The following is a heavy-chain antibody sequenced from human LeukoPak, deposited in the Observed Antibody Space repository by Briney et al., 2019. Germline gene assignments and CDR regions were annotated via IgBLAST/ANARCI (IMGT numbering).Heavy chain of an antibody. D-gene: IGHD3-10*01. CDR2: IDPQDGET. CDR1: GYSLRVLS. V-gene: IGHV1-24*01. J-gene: IGHJ4*02. CDR3: VTDLGRSYFYFDI. Sequence: ASVKVSCRISGYSLRVLSIHWVQQAPGEGLEWMGGIDPQDGETIYAQSFKGRVTITEDTSTDAGYMELRSLRSDDTAVYYCVTDLGRSYFYFDIWGQGTLVIVSS.